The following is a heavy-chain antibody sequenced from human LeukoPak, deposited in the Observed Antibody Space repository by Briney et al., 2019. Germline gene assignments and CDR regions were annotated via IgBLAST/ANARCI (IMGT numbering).Heavy chain of an antibody. Sequence: PGGSLRLSCEVSGLTFSTYWMTWVRQAPGKGLEWVASINQNGREKYYVDSVKGRFTISRDNAKDSLYLKMNSLRDEDTAVYYCARSLGDDWGQGTLVTVSS. J-gene: IGHJ4*02. CDR1: GLTFSTYW. V-gene: IGHV3-7*01. D-gene: IGHD3-16*01. CDR2: INQNGREK. CDR3: ARSLGDD.